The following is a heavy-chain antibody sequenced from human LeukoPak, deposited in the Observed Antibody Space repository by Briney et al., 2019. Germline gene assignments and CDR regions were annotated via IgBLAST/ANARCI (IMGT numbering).Heavy chain of an antibody. CDR1: GGTFSSYA. V-gene: IGHV1-69*13. Sequence: GASVKVSCKASGGTFSSYAISWVRQAPGQGLEWMGGIIPIFGTANYAQKFQSRVTITADESTSTAYMELSSLRSEDTAVYYCATIRAGYSSSWYGYWDYWGQGTLVTVSS. CDR2: IIPIFGTA. J-gene: IGHJ4*02. CDR3: ATIRAGYSSSWYGYWDY. D-gene: IGHD6-13*01.